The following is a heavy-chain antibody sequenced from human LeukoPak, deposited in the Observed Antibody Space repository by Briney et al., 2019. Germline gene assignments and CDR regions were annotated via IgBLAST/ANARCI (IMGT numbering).Heavy chain of an antibody. Sequence: PSETLSLTCTVSGGSISSTTYYWGWIRQPPGKGLEWIGSIYHSGRTFYNPSLKSRVTISVDTSKNQFSLKLTSVTAADTAVYYCARLCLPATRFDYWGQGTLVTVSS. CDR3: ARLCLPATRFDY. D-gene: IGHD5-24*01. V-gene: IGHV4-39*07. CDR1: GGSISSTTYY. J-gene: IGHJ4*02. CDR2: IYHSGRT.